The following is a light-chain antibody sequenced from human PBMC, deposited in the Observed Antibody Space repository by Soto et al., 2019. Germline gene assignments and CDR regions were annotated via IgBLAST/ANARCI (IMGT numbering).Light chain of an antibody. CDR2: GAS. Sequence: EIVMTQSPATLSVSPGERTTLSCRASQSVSSNLAWYQQKPGQAPRILIYGASTRATGIPARFSGSGSGTDFTLTISSLPSEDFAVYYCQQYNNWPPRDSFGQGTKLEIK. CDR3: QQYNNWPPRDS. CDR1: QSVSSN. J-gene: IGKJ2*01. V-gene: IGKV3-15*01.